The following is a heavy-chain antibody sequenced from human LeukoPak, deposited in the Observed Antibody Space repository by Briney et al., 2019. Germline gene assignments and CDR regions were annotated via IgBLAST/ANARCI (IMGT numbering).Heavy chain of an antibody. V-gene: IGHV3-7*01. CDR1: AFPFSSYG. J-gene: IGHJ4*02. CDR2: IKEDGGEK. Sequence: GGSLRLSCAASAFPFSSYGMHWVRQAPGKGLEWVAHIKEDGGEKHYVDPVKGRFTISRDNAKNSLYLQMNSLRAEDTAMYYCVRDRGYCSGGTCYALWDYWGQGTLVTVSS. CDR3: VRDRGYCSGGTCYALWDY. D-gene: IGHD2-15*01.